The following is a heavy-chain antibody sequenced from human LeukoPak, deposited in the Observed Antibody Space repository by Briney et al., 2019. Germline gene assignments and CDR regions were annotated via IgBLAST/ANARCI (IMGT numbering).Heavy chain of an antibody. Sequence: GASVNVSCKVSGYTLTELSMHWVRQAPGKGLEGMGGFDPEDGETIYAQKFQGRVTMTEDTSTDTAYMELSSLRSEDTAVYYCAITVGAVAGPNWYFDLWGRGTLVTVSS. J-gene: IGHJ2*01. D-gene: IGHD6-19*01. CDR1: GYTLTELS. V-gene: IGHV1-24*01. CDR3: AITVGAVAGPNWYFDL. CDR2: FDPEDGET.